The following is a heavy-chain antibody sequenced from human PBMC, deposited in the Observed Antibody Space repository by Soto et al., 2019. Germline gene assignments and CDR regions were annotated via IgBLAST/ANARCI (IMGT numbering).Heavy chain of an antibody. CDR3: ARAERTVTTRYYVMDG. V-gene: IGHV1-2*04. CDR2: INPNSGGT. CDR1: GYTFTGYY. D-gene: IGHD4-4*01. J-gene: IGHJ6*02. Sequence: ASVKVSCKASGYTFTGYYMHWVRQAPGQGLEWMGWINPNSGGTNYAQKFQGWVTMTRDTSISTAYMELSRLRSDDTAVYYCARAERTVTTRYYVMDGWAQGTTVTVSS.